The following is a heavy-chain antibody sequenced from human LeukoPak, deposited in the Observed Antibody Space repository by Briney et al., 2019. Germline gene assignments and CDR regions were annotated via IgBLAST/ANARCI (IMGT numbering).Heavy chain of an antibody. V-gene: IGHV4-38-2*02. J-gene: IGHJ4*02. CDR1: GYSISTGYY. CDR3: AGYYYGSGSAIDY. Sequence: SETLSLTCTVSGYSISTGYYWGWIRQPPGKGLEWIGSIYYSGSTYYNPSLKSRVTISVDTSKNQFSLKLSSVTAADTAVYYCAGYYYGSGSAIDYWGQGTLVTVSS. CDR2: IYYSGST. D-gene: IGHD3-10*01.